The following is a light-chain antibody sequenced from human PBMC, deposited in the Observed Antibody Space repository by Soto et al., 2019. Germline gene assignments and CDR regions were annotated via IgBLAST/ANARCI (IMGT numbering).Light chain of an antibody. CDR3: QQHSSSSPYT. Sequence: DIQMTQSPSTLSASVGDRVTITCRASQSISSWLDWYQQKPGKAPNLLIYKASTLGSGVPSRFSGGGSGTEFTLTISSLQPDDFATYYCQQHSSSSPYTCGQGTKLEIK. J-gene: IGKJ2*01. CDR1: QSISSW. V-gene: IGKV1-5*03. CDR2: KAS.